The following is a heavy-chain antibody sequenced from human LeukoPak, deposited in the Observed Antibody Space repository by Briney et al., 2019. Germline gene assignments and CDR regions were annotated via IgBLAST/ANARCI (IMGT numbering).Heavy chain of an antibody. V-gene: IGHV4-34*01. CDR3: ARDKNGLWFGELLMGSWFDP. CDR2: INHSGST. Sequence: SETLSLTCAVYGGSFSGYYWSWIRQPPGKGLEWIGEINHSGSTNYNPSLKSRVTMSVDTSKNQFSLKLSSVTAADTAVYYCARDKNGLWFGELLMGSWFDPWGQGTLVTVSS. CDR1: GGSFSGYY. D-gene: IGHD3-10*01. J-gene: IGHJ5*02.